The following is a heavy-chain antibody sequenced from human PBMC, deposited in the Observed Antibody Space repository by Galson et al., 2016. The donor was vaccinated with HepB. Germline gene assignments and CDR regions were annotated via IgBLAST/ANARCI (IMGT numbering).Heavy chain of an antibody. CDR1: GFTFGDYA. CDR2: ISYDGSNR. CDR3: AKDGPIIVPGSTDFFYYCMHV. D-gene: IGHD2/OR15-2a*01. Sequence: SLRLSCAVSGFTFGDYAMHWVRRTPGKGLEWVAVISYDGSNRNCADSVKGRFIISRDNSENTLFLQMNGLTAEDTAVYFCAKDGPIIVPGSTDFFYYCMHVWSQGTTVTV. J-gene: IGHJ6*02. V-gene: IGHV3-30*18.